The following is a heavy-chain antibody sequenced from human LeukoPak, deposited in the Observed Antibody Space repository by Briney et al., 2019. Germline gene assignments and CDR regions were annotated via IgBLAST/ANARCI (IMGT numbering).Heavy chain of an antibody. V-gene: IGHV1-18*01. D-gene: IGHD2-2*01. CDR2: ISGNNDNP. J-gene: IGHJ4*02. CDR3: ARDGTSTDDY. CDR1: GYTFSNFG. Sequence: GSVRVSCKTSGYTFSNFGINWVRPAPGQGLEWMGWISGNNDNPNHGQKFQGRFTVTTDSSTSTAYMELRNLRFDDTAVYYCARDGTSTDDYWGEGTLVTVSS.